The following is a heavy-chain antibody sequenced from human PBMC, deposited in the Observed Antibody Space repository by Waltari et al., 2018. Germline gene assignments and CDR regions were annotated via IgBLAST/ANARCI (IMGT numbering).Heavy chain of an antibody. J-gene: IGHJ5*02. CDR3: ARSNTYSSSNWFDP. CDR2: INHSGST. CDR1: GGSFSGYY. D-gene: IGHD5-18*01. Sequence: QVQLQQWGAGLLKPSETLSLTCAVYGGSFSGYYWSWIRQPPGKGLAWIGEINHSGSTNDTPSLKSRVTISVDTSKNQFSLKLSSVTAADTAVYYCARSNTYSSSNWFDPWGQGTLVTVSS. V-gene: IGHV4-34*01.